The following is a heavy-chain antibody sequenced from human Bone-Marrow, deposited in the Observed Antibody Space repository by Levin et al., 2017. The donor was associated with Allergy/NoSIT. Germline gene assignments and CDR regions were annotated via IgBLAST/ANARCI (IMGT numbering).Heavy chain of an antibody. D-gene: IGHD2-2*01. J-gene: IGHJ3*02. V-gene: IGHV3-66*01. CDR2: IYSGGST. CDR1: GFTVSSNY. Sequence: GGSLRLSCVASGFTVSSNYMNWVRQAPGKGLEWVSVIYSGGSTYYADSVKGRFTISRDNSKNTLYHQMSSLRAEDTAVYYCATDRAYCSNTTCYLPDAFDIWGQGTMVTVSS. CDR3: ATDRAYCSNTTCYLPDAFDI.